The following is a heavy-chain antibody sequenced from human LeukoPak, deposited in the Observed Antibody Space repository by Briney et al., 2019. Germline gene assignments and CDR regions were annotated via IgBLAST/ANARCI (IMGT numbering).Heavy chain of an antibody. CDR2: ITNKAFGGTA. V-gene: IGHV3-49*03. J-gene: IGHJ4*02. CDR3: TRDEYGSGSNFFDY. CDR1: GLNFGDYA. Sequence: GGSLRLSCTASGLNFGDYAMSWFRQAPEKGLEGVGFITNKAFGGTAEYAASVKGRFTISRDDSRSIAYLQMDNLRTEDTGVYYCTRDEYGSGSNFFDYWGQGTLVTVST. D-gene: IGHD2-15*01.